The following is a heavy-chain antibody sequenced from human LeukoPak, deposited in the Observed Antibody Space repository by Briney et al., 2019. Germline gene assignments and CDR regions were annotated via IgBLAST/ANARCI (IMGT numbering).Heavy chain of an antibody. J-gene: IGHJ5*02. CDR3: ARGDCGSTSCYFHRWFDP. CDR2: INPNSGGT. CDR1: GYTFTGYY. Sequence: ASVKVSCKASGYTFTGYYMHWVRQAPGQGLEWMGWINPNSGGTNYAQKFQGRVTMTRDTSISTAYMELSRLRSDDTAVYYCARGDCGSTSCYFHRWFDPWGQGTLVTVSS. V-gene: IGHV1-2*02. D-gene: IGHD2-2*01.